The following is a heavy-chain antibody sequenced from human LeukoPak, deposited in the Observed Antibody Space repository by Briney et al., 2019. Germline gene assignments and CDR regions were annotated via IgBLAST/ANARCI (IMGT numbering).Heavy chain of an antibody. CDR1: GYTFTNYS. CDR2: ISTYNGHT. CDR3: ARDGHRRYYYDGRGGEDAFDI. J-gene: IGHJ3*02. Sequence: GASVKVSCKTSGYTFTNYSLSWVRQAPGQGLEWMGWISTYNGHTNYAQKLQGRVTMTTDTSTSTAYMELKSLRSDDTAVYYCARDGHRRYYYDGRGGEDAFDIGGQGTMVTVSS. V-gene: IGHV1-18*01. D-gene: IGHD3-22*01.